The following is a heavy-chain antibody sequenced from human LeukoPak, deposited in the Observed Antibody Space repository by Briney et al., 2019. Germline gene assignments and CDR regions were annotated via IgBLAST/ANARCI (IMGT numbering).Heavy chain of an antibody. V-gene: IGHV3-7*01. Sequence: GGSLRLSCAASGFTFSSYWMSWVRQAPGKGLEWVANIKQDGSEKYYVDSVKGRFTISRDNAKNSLYLQMNSLRAEDTAVYYCARPSRRDGYNYDYWGQGTLVTVSS. CDR3: ARPSRRDGYNYDY. D-gene: IGHD5-24*01. J-gene: IGHJ4*02. CDR1: GFTFSSYW. CDR2: IKQDGSEK.